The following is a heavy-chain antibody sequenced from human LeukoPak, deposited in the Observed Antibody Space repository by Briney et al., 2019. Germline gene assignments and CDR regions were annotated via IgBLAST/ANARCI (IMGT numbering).Heavy chain of an antibody. J-gene: IGHJ6*02. CDR1: GYTFTSYD. D-gene: IGHD6-13*01. Sequence: ASVKVSCKASGYTFTSYDIDWVRQATGQGLEWMGWMNPNSGNTGYAQKCQGRVTMTRNTSISTAYMELSSLRSEDTAVYYCARALIAAAGKQGYYGMDVWGQGTTVTVSS. V-gene: IGHV1-8*01. CDR3: ARALIAAAGKQGYYGMDV. CDR2: MNPNSGNT.